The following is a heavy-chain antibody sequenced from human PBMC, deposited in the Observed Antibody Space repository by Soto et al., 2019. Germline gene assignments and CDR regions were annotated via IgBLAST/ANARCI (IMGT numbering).Heavy chain of an antibody. CDR1: GYTFTSYA. V-gene: IGHV1-3*01. CDR2: INAGNGNT. D-gene: IGHD5-18*01. J-gene: IGHJ6*02. Sequence: ASVKVSCKASGYTFTSYAMHWVRQAPGQRLEWMGWINAGNGNTKYSQKFQGRVTITRDTSASTAYIELSSLRSEDTAVYYCARDEEDTAMAIYYYYGMDVWGQGTTVTVSS. CDR3: ARDEEDTAMAIYYYYGMDV.